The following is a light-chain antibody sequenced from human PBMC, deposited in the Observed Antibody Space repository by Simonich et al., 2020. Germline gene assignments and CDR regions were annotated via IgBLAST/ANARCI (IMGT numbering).Light chain of an antibody. CDR2: DVS. CDR3: CSYAGSYTYVV. CDR1: SSDVGGYNN. V-gene: IGLV2-11*01. Sequence: QSALTQPRSVSGSPGQSVTISCTGTSSDVGGYNNVSWYQQHPGKAPKLMIYDVSKRPSGVPDRCSGSKSGNTASLTISGLQAEDEADYYCCSYAGSYTYVVFGGGTKLTVL. J-gene: IGLJ2*01.